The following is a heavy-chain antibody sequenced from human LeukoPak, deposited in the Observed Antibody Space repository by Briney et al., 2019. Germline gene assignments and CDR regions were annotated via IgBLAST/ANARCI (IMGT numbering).Heavy chain of an antibody. V-gene: IGHV4-38-2*02. J-gene: IGHJ5*02. CDR3: ARTGEVWVDP. CDR1: GYSISSDYY. CDR2: IYHSGNT. Sequence: PSETLSPTCTVSGYSISSDYYWGWIRQSPGKGLEWIGSIYHSGNTYYNPSLKSRVTISVATSKNQFPLKLSSVTAADTAVYYCARTGEVWVDPWGQGTLVTVSS. D-gene: IGHD2-21*01.